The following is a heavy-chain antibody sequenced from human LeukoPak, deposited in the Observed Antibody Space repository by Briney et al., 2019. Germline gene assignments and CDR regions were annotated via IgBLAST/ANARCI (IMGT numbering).Heavy chain of an antibody. CDR1: GFTFSSYA. V-gene: IGHV3-30-3*01. CDR3: ARDQSGSYVY. Sequence: PGGSLRLSCAASGFTFSSYAMHWVRQAPGKGLEWVAVISYDGSNKYYADSVKGRFTISRDNAKNSLYLQMNSLRAEDTAVYYCARDQSGSYVYWGQGTLVTVSS. D-gene: IGHD1-26*01. CDR2: ISYDGSNK. J-gene: IGHJ4*02.